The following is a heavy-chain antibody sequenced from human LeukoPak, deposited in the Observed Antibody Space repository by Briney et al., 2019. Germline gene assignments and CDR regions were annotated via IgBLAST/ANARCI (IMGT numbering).Heavy chain of an antibody. CDR3: ASLRERSYYARGFDY. J-gene: IGHJ4*02. D-gene: IGHD1-26*01. V-gene: IGHV4-34*01. CDR1: GGSFTGYY. CDR2: ISHRGST. Sequence: SETLSLTCAVYGGSFTGYYWSWIRQPPGKGLEWIGEISHRGSTNYNPSLKSRVTISVYTSKNQFSLKLSSVTAADTAVYYCASLRERSYYARGFDYWGQGTLVTVSS.